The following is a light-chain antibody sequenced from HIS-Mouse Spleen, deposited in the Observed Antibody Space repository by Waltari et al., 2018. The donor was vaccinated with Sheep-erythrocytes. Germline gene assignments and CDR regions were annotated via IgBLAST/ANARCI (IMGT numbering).Light chain of an antibody. Sequence: DIQMTQSPSSLSASVGDRVTITCRASQSISSYLNWYQQKPGKAPKLLIYAASSLQSGVPSRFSGSGSGTDFTLTISCLQSEDFATYYCQQYYSFPFTFGPGTKVEIK. J-gene: IGKJ3*01. CDR3: QQYYSFPFT. CDR1: QSISSY. V-gene: IGKV1-39*01. CDR2: AAS.